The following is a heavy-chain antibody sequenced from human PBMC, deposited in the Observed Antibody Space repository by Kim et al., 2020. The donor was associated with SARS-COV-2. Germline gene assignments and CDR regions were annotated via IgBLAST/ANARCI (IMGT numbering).Heavy chain of an antibody. CDR2: ISSSSSYI. CDR1: GFTFSSYS. CDR3: ARGPTTVTPNFDY. Sequence: GGSLRLSCAASGFTFSSYSMNWVRQAPGKGLEWVSSISSSSSYIYYADSVKGRFTISRDNAKNSLYLQMNSLRAEDTAVYYCARGPTTVTPNFDYWGQGTLVTVSS. V-gene: IGHV3-21*01. J-gene: IGHJ4*02. D-gene: IGHD4-17*01.